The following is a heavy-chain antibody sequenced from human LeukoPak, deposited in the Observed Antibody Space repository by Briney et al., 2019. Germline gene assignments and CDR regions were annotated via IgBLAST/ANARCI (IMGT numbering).Heavy chain of an antibody. J-gene: IGHJ4*02. CDR1: GGSFSCYY. Sequence: SETLSLTFAVYGGSFSCYYWSWIRQPPGKGLEWIGEINHSGSTNYNPSLKSRVTISVDTSKNQFSLKLSSVTAADTAVYYCAREWCDSSSPYYFDYWGQGTLVTVSS. V-gene: IGHV4-34*01. CDR3: AREWCDSSSPYYFDY. D-gene: IGHD3-22*01. CDR2: INHSGST.